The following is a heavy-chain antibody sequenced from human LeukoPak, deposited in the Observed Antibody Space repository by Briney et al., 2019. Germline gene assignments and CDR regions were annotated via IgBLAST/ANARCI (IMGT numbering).Heavy chain of an antibody. V-gene: IGHV4-59*01. D-gene: IGHD6-6*01. CDR1: GGSISSYY. Sequence: SETLSLTCTVSGGSISSYYWSWTRQPPGKGLEWIGYIYYSGSTNYNPSLESRVTISVDTSKNQFSLKLSSVTAADTAVYFCARWYSSSSRAFDIWGQGTMVTVSS. CDR3: ARWYSSSSRAFDI. CDR2: IYYSGST. J-gene: IGHJ3*02.